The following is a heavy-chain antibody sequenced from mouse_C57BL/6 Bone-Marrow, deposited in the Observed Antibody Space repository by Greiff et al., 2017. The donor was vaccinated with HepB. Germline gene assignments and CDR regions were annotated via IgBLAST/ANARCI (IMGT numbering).Heavy chain of an antibody. D-gene: IGHD2-4*01. CDR3: TTTITTTPYYYAMDY. V-gene: IGHV14-4*01. CDR2: IYPENGDT. J-gene: IGHJ4*01. Sequence: EVKLMESGAELVRPGASVKLSCTASGFNIKDDYMHWVKQRPEQGLEWIGWIYPENGDTEYASKFQGKATITADTSSNTAYLQLSSLTSEDTAVYYCTTTITTTPYYYAMDYWGQGTSVTVSS. CDR1: GFNIKDDY.